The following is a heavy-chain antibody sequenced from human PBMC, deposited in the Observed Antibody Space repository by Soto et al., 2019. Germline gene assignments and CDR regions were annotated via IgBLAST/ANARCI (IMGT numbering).Heavy chain of an antibody. D-gene: IGHD2-2*01. Sequence: PSETLSLTCAVSGYFISSGYYWGWIRQPPGKGLEWIGSMFHSGSTHYNPSLKRRVTISVDTSKKYSSLRLSSVAAADAAVYYCERGHIVVVPTVAWFDHWGQGTLVTVSS. CDR1: GYFISSGYY. J-gene: IGHJ5*02. CDR3: ERGHIVVVPTVAWFDH. CDR2: MFHSGST. V-gene: IGHV4-38-2*01.